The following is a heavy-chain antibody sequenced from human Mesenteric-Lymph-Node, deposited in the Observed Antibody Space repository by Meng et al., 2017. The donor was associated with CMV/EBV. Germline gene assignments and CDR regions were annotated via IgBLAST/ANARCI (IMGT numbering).Heavy chain of an antibody. D-gene: IGHD4-23*01. Sequence: VKVQAWGAGLLNPSETLAPTCAVYGGSFSGYYWSWIRQPPGKGLEWIGEINHSGSTNYNPSLKSRVTISVDTSKNQFSLKLSSVTAADTAVYYCARHQRWLKSEGGFNYWGQGTLVTVSS. CDR2: INHSGST. J-gene: IGHJ4*02. CDR3: ARHQRWLKSEGGFNY. V-gene: IGHV4-34*01. CDR1: GGSFSGYY.